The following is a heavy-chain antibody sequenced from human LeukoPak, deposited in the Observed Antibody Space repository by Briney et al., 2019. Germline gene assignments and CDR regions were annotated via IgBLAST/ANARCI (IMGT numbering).Heavy chain of an antibody. V-gene: IGHV3-33*01. D-gene: IGHD3-10*01. CDR3: AREGTAYYGMDV. Sequence: GGSLRLSCAASGFTFSSYGMHWVRQAPGKGLEWVAVIWYDGSNKYYADSVKGRFTISRDNSKNTLCLQMNSLRAEDTAVYYCAREGTAYYGMDVWGKGTTVTVSS. CDR1: GFTFSSYG. CDR2: IWYDGSNK. J-gene: IGHJ6*04.